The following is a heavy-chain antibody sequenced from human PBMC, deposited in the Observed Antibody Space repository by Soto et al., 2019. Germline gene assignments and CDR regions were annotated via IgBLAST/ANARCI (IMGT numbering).Heavy chain of an antibody. D-gene: IGHD2-2*01. CDR3: ARAEEETTSLFDY. CDR2: IYYSGST. CDR1: GGSISSGGYY. J-gene: IGHJ4*02. V-gene: IGHV4-31*03. Sequence: QVQLQESGPGLVKPSQTLSLTCTVSGGSISSGGYYWSWMRQHPGQGLEWIGYIYYSGSTYYNPSLKSRVTLSVNTPKNKFSLKLSSVTAADTAVYYCARAEEETTSLFDYWGQGTLVTVSS.